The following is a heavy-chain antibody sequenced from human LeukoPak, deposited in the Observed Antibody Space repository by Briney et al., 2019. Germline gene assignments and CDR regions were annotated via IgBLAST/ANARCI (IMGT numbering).Heavy chain of an antibody. D-gene: IGHD5-18*01. J-gene: IGHJ4*02. CDR1: GFTFSSYS. CDR2: ISGSGSTI. CDR3: ARAWTGYSYGDY. Sequence: PGGSLRLSCAASGFTFSSYSMNWVRQAPGKGLEWVSNISGSGSTIYYADSVKGRFTISRDNAKNSLYLQMNSLRAEDTAVYYCARAWTGYSYGDYWGQGTLVTVSS. V-gene: IGHV3-48*04.